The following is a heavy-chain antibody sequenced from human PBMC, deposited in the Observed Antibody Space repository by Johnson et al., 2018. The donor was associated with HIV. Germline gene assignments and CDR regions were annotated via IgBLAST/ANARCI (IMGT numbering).Heavy chain of an antibody. CDR2: ISGSGGTM. J-gene: IGHJ3*02. CDR3: ARDRGGYSYGYDSDAFDI. CDR1: GFTFHDSY. V-gene: IGHV3-11*04. Sequence: QMLLVESGGGLVKPGGSLRLSCAASGFTFHDSYMSWIRQAPGKGLEWISYISGSGGTMYSADSVKGRFTISRNNANNSLHLQMNSLRAEDTAVYYCARDRGGYSYGYDSDAFDIWGQGTMVTVSS. D-gene: IGHD5-18*01.